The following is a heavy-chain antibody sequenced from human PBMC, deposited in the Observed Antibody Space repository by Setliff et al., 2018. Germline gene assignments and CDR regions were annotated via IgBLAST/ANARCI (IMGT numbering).Heavy chain of an antibody. CDR1: GETFRSYG. CDR2: TIPIFGTT. Sequence: ASVKVSCKASGETFRSYGISWVRQAPGQGLEWMGGTIPIFGTTNYAQKFQGRVTIITDESTTTAYMELSSLRSEDTAVYYCAREGVDSRSSTDYRYYKDVWGKGTTVTSP. V-gene: IGHV1-69*05. CDR3: AREGVDSRSSTDYRYYKDV. D-gene: IGHD3-22*01. J-gene: IGHJ6*03.